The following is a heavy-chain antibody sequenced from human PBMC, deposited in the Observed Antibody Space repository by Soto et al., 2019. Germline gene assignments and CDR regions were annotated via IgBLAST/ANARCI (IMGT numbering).Heavy chain of an antibody. D-gene: IGHD6-6*01. Sequence: GGSLRLSCAASGFTFSSYSMNWVRQAPGKGLEWVSYISSSSTIYYADYVKDRITISRDNAKNSLYLQMNSLRAEDTAVYYCARDKYSSSSQSGGYYYYMDVWGKGTTVTVSS. CDR2: ISSSSTI. CDR3: ARDKYSSSSQSGGYYYYMDV. CDR1: GFTFSSYS. J-gene: IGHJ6*03. V-gene: IGHV3-48*01.